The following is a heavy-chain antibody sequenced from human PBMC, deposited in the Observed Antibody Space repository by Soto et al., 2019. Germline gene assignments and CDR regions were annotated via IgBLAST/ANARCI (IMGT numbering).Heavy chain of an antibody. V-gene: IGHV1-18*01. Sequence: ASVKVSCKASGYIFINYGITWVRQAPGQGLGWMGWISGYNGNTNHAQKFQGRVTMTTDTSTSTAYMELRSLGFDDTAVYYCARDEVPAANWLDPWGQGTLVTVSS. CDR2: ISGYNGNT. CDR1: GYIFINYG. J-gene: IGHJ5*02. CDR3: ARDEVPAANWLDP. D-gene: IGHD2-2*01.